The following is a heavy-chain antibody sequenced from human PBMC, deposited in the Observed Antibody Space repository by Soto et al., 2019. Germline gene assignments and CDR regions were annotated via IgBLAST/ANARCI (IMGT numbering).Heavy chain of an antibody. V-gene: IGHV4-39*01. J-gene: IGHJ4*02. Sequence: QLQLQESGPGLVKPSETLSLTCTVSGGSISSRSYYWGWIRQPPGKGLDWIGSIYYSGSTQYNPSLKSRVTISVDTSKNQFSLKLSSVPAADTAVYYCARRGGGYCSGGSCQPHFDYWGQGTLVTVSS. D-gene: IGHD2-15*01. CDR3: ARRGGGYCSGGSCQPHFDY. CDR1: GGSISSRSYY. CDR2: IYYSGST.